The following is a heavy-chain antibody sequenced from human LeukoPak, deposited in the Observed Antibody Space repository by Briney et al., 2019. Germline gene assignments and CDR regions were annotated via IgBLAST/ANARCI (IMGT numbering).Heavy chain of an antibody. V-gene: IGHV3-48*01. Sequence: GGSLRLSCAASGFTFSSYSMNWVRQAPGKGLEWVSYISSSSSTICYADSVKGRFTISRDNAKNSLYLQMNSLRAEDTAVYYCARDLSEQLFDYWAQGTLVTVA. D-gene: IGHD1-14*01. CDR2: ISSSSSTI. CDR3: ARDLSEQLFDY. J-gene: IGHJ4*02. CDR1: GFTFSSYS.